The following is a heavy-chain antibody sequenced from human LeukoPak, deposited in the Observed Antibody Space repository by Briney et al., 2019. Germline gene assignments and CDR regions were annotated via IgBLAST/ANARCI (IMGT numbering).Heavy chain of an antibody. J-gene: IGHJ4*02. D-gene: IGHD3-16*01. V-gene: IGHV3-21*01. CDR3: ASRGEQRKIDY. CDR1: GFTFSSYS. Sequence: GGSLRLSCAASGFTFSSYSMNWVRQAPEKGLEWVSSISSSSSYIYYADSVKGRFTISRDNAENSLYLQMNSLRAEDTAVYYCASRGEQRKIDYWGQGTLVTVSS. CDR2: ISSSSSYI.